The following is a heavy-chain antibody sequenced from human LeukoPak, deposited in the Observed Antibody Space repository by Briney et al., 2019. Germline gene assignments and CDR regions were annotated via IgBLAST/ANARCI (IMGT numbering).Heavy chain of an antibody. D-gene: IGHD6-19*01. CDR2: INPNSGGT. J-gene: IGHJ4*02. Sequence: ASVKVSCKASGYTFTGYYMHWVRQAPGQGLEWMGWINPNSGGTNYAQKFQGRVTMTRDTSISTAYMELSRLRSDDTAVYYCASAGYSSGWYGFDYWGQGILVTVSS. V-gene: IGHV1-2*02. CDR1: GYTFTGYY. CDR3: ASAGYSSGWYGFDY.